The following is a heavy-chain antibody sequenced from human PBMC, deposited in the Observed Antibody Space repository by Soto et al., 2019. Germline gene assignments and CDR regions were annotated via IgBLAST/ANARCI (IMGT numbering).Heavy chain of an antibody. J-gene: IGHJ4*02. V-gene: IGHV4-31*03. D-gene: IGHD1-26*01. Sequence: QMQLQESGPGLVRPSQTLSLTCTVSGGSISSGDYYWTWIRQHTGKGLEWIGYIYYSGGTFYNPSLKSRLTISLDTSNNQFSLNLSSVTAADTAVYYCARLRSVGAPTADYWGQGTLVTVSS. CDR3: ARLRSVGAPTADY. CDR1: GGSISSGDYY. CDR2: IYYSGGT.